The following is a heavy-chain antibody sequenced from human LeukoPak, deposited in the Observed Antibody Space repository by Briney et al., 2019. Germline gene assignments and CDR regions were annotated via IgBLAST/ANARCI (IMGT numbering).Heavy chain of an antibody. Sequence: SETLSLTCTVSGYSISSGNYWGWIRQPPGKGLEWIGTIYHSGSTYYNPSLKSRVTISVDTSKNQFSLKLSSVTAADTAVYYCARDRGPYCSGGSCYFPKLDAFDIWGQGTMVTVSS. CDR1: GYSISSGNY. CDR3: ARDRGPYCSGGSCYFPKLDAFDI. D-gene: IGHD2-15*01. J-gene: IGHJ3*02. CDR2: IYHSGST. V-gene: IGHV4-38-2*02.